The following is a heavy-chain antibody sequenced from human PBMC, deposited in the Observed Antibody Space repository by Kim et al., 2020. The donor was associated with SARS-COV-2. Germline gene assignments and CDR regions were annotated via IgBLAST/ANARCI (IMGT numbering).Heavy chain of an antibody. D-gene: IGHD3-9*01. Sequence: SVKVSCKASGGTFSSFGISWVRQAPGQGPEWLGGIIPISRSADYAPKFQGRVTISADESTTTAFMELSSLRSEDTAVYYCARGRDFDWLYQYFDYWGQGTLVTVSS. CDR1: GGTFSSFG. CDR3: ARGRDFDWLYQYFDY. J-gene: IGHJ4*02. V-gene: IGHV1-69*13. CDR2: IIPISRSA.